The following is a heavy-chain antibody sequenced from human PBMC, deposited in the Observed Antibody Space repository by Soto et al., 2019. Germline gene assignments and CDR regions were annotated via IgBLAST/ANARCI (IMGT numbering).Heavy chain of an antibody. CDR2: IYYSGST. Sequence: SETLSLTCTVSGGSISSGGYYWSWIRQHPGKGMEWIGYIYYSGSTYYNPSLKSRVTISVDTSKNQFSLKLSSVTAADTAVYYCARRSGYEFDYWGQGTLVTVSS. CDR1: GGSISSGGYY. D-gene: IGHD3-3*01. CDR3: ARRSGYEFDY. V-gene: IGHV4-31*03. J-gene: IGHJ4*02.